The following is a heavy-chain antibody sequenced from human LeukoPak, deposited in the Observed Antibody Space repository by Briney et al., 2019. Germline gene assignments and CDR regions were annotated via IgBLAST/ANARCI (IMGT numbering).Heavy chain of an antibody. CDR3: ARYCSSTSCSFFDY. Sequence: SETLSLTCAVSGGSISSGGYSWSWLRQPPGKGLEWIGYIYHSGSTYYNPSLKSRVTISVDRSKNQFSLKLSSVTAADTAVYYCARYCSSTSCSFFDYWGQGTLVTVSS. CDR1: GGSISSGGYS. J-gene: IGHJ4*02. D-gene: IGHD2-2*01. V-gene: IGHV4-30-2*01. CDR2: IYHSGST.